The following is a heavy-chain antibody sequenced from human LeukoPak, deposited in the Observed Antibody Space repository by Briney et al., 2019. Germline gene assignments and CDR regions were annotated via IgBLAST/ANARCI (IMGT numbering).Heavy chain of an antibody. V-gene: IGHV3-7*05. D-gene: IGHD1-14*01. CDR1: GFTFSNYW. CDR3: ARARIDY. Sequence: VGSLRLSCAASGFTFSNYWMTWVRQAPGKGLEWVANIKEDGSEKYYVDSVKGRFTISRDNAKNSLYLQMNTLRAEDTAVYYCARARIDYWGQGTLITVSS. J-gene: IGHJ4*02. CDR2: IKEDGSEK.